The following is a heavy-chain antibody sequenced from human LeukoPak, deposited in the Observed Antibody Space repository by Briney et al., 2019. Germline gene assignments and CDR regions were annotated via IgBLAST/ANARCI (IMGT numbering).Heavy chain of an antibody. CDR2: ISIYSGNT. CDR3: ARGGSRVVTYGNFDY. Sequence: ASVKVSCKPSGYTFTSYAISWLRQAPGQGLEWMGWISIYSGNTNYAQKLQGRISMTKETSTSTAYMELRSLRSDDTAVYYCARGGSRVVTYGNFDYWGQGTLVTVSS. J-gene: IGHJ4*02. CDR1: GYTFTSYA. V-gene: IGHV1-18*01. D-gene: IGHD2-21*02.